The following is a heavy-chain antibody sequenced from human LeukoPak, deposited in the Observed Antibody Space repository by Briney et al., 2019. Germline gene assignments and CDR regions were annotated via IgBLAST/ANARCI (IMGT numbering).Heavy chain of an antibody. CDR3: ARGSIAGRAVYYYYMDV. Sequence: PGGSLRLSCAASGFTFRSYTIHWVRQAPGKGLEWVSSISAVGSYIYYADSVKGRFTISRDNVEKSAYLELSGLTGQDTAIYYCARGSIAGRAVYYYYMDVWGKGTTVTVSS. CDR1: GFTFRSYT. D-gene: IGHD6-6*01. J-gene: IGHJ6*03. CDR2: ISAVGSYI. V-gene: IGHV3-21*01.